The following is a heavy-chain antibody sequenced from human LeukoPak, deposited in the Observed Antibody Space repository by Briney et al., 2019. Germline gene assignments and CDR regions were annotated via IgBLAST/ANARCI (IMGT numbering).Heavy chain of an antibody. V-gene: IGHV3-30*04. Sequence: GGSLRLSCAASGFTFSSYAMHWVRQAPGKGLEWMAVISYDGSNKYYADSVKGRFTISRDNSKNTLHLQMNSLRAEDTAVCYCAKDYSKTSYYGSGTYYRPNWFDPWGQGTLVTVSS. CDR1: GFTFSSYA. CDR2: ISYDGSNK. J-gene: IGHJ5*02. CDR3: AKDYSKTSYYGSGTYYRPNWFDP. D-gene: IGHD3-10*01.